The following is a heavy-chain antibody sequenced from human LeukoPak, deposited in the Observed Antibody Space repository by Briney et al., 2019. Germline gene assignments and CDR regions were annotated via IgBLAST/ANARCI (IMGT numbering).Heavy chain of an antibody. D-gene: IGHD5-18*01. J-gene: IGHJ4*02. V-gene: IGHV1-69*13. CDR1: GYTFTSYG. CDR2: IIPIFGTA. CDR3: ARDPGYSYGPYYFDY. Sequence: ASVKVSCKASGYTFTSYGISWVRQAPGQGLEWMGGIIPIFGTANYAQKFQGRVTITADESTSTAYMELSSLRSEDTAVYYCARDPGYSYGPYYFDYWGQGTLVTVSS.